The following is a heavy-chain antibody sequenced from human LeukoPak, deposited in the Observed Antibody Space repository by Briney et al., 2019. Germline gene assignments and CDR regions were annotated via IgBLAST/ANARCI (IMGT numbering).Heavy chain of an antibody. V-gene: IGHV3-23*01. CDR1: GFTFSSYA. J-gene: IGHJ4*02. CDR3: AKTPGILGAPSNFDY. D-gene: IGHD1-26*01. Sequence: PWGSLRLSCAASGFTFSSYAMSWVRQAPGKGLEWVSAISGSGRTTYFADSVKGRFTISRDNSKNTLYLQMNSLRAEDTAVYSCAKTPGILGAPSNFDYWGQGTMVTVSS. CDR2: ISGSGRTT.